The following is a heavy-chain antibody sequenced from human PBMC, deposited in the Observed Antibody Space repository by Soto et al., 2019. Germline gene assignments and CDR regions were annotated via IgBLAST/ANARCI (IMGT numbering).Heavy chain of an antibody. CDR2: IYHSGST. CDR1: GGSISSGGYS. CDR3: ARVRPYYYDSSGYYFDYFDY. Sequence: QLQLQESGSGLVKPSQTLSLTCAVSGGSISSGGYSWSWIRQPPGKGLEWIGYIYHSGSTYYNPSLKCRVTISVDRSKNQFSLKLSSVTAADTAVYYCARVRPYYYDSSGYYFDYFDYWGQGTLVTVSS. D-gene: IGHD3-22*01. V-gene: IGHV4-30-2*01. J-gene: IGHJ4*02.